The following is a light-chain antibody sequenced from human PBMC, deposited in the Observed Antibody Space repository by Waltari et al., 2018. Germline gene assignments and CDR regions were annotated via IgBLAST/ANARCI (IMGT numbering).Light chain of an antibody. V-gene: IGLV3-1*01. Sequence: SYELIQPASVSVSPGQTASITCSGDKLGDKYACWFQQKPGQSPILVIYQDNKRPSGIPERFSGSNSGDTSTLTISGTQPMDEADYYCQTWDSGTVLFGGWTELTVL. J-gene: IGLJ2*01. CDR3: QTWDSGTVL. CDR2: QDN. CDR1: KLGDKY.